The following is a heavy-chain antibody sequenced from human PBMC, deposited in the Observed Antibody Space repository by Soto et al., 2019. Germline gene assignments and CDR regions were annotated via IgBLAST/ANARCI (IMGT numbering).Heavy chain of an antibody. CDR3: ERYYYGSGSYYNGGNWFDP. CDR1: RYTFSSYG. J-gene: IGHJ5*02. V-gene: IGHV1-18*01. CDR2: ISAYNDNT. D-gene: IGHD3-10*01. Sequence: QVQLVQSGAEVKKPGASVKVSCKASRYTFSSYGISWVRQAPGQGLEWMGWISAYNDNTNYAQKLQGRVTMTTDTSRSTAYMELRSLRSDDTAGYYCERYYYGSGSYYNGGNWFDPWGQGTLVTVSS.